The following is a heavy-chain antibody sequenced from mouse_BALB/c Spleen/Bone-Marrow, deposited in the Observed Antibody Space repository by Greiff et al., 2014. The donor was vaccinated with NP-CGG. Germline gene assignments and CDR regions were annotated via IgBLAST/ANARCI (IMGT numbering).Heavy chain of an antibody. CDR2: ILPGSGTT. J-gene: IGHJ2*01. Sequence: QVHVKQSGAELMKPGASVKISCKATGYTFSNYWIEWVKQRPGHGLEWIGEILPGSGTTNYNEKFDDKAAFTADTSSNTAYMQLSSLTSEDSAVYYCARGLPLDFWGQGTTLTVSS. CDR1: GYTFSNYW. V-gene: IGHV1-9*01. D-gene: IGHD2-4*01. CDR3: ARGLPLDF.